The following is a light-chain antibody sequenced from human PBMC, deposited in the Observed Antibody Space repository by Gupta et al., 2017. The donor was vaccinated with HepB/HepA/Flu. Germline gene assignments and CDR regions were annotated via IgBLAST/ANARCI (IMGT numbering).Light chain of an antibody. Sequence: EIVMTQSPATLSVSPGERATVSCRASQSVSSNLAWYQQKPGQAPRLLIYGASTRASGIPARFSGSGSGTEFTLTISSLQSEDFVVYYCQQDNDWPFTFGHGTKVDFK. V-gene: IGKV3-15*01. CDR3: QQDNDWPFT. J-gene: IGKJ3*01. CDR2: GAS. CDR1: QSVSSN.